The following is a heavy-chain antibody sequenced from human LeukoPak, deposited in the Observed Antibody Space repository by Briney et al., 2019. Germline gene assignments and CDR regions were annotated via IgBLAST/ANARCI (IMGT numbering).Heavy chain of an antibody. V-gene: IGHV4-61*02. Sequence: SETLSLTCTVSGGSISSGSYYWSWIRQPAGKGLEWIGRIYTSGSTNYNPSLKSRVTISVDTSKNQFSLKLSSVTAADTAVYYCARRRRRDAFDIWGQGTMVTVSS. CDR2: IYTSGST. CDR3: ARRRRRDAFDI. CDR1: GGSISSGSYY. J-gene: IGHJ3*02.